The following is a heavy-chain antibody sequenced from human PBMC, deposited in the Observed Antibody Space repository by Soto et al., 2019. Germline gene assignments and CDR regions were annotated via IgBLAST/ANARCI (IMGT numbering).Heavy chain of an antibody. J-gene: IGHJ4*02. CDR1: GYTFTSYY. CDR2: INPSGGST. D-gene: IGHD2-2*01. V-gene: IGHV1-46*01. CDR3: ARRGACISTSCSLDY. Sequence: QVQLVQSGAEVKKPGASVKVSCKASGYTFTSYYIHWVRQAPVQGLEWMGIINPSGGSTTYAQKFQGRVTMARDTSTSTVYMELSSLRSEDTAVYYCARRGACISTSCSLDYWGQGTLVTVSS.